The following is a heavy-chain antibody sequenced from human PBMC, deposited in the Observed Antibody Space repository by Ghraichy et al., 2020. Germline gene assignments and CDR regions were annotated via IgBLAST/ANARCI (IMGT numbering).Heavy chain of an antibody. CDR3: ARDSGYSGSYYVENYFDY. V-gene: IGHV3-66*01. CDR2: IYSGGST. D-gene: IGHD1-26*01. Sequence: GGSLRLSCAASGFTVSSNYMSWVRQAPGKGLEWVSVIYSGGSTYYADSVKGRFTISRDNSKNTLYLQMNSLRAEDTAVYYCARDSGYSGSYYVENYFDYWGQGTLVTVSS. CDR1: GFTVSSNY. J-gene: IGHJ4*02.